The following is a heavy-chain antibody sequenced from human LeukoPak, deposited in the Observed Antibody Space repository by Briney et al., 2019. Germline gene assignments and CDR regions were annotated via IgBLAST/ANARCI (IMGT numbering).Heavy chain of an antibody. Sequence: SETLSLTCTVSGGSISSYYWSWIRQPPGQGLEWIGYIYYSGSTNYNPSLKSRVTISVDTSKNQFSLKLSSVTAADTAVYYCARGPGAMYFDFWGQGTLVTVSS. D-gene: IGHD2-2*01. CDR1: GGSISSYY. CDR3: ARGPGAMYFDF. J-gene: IGHJ4*02. V-gene: IGHV4-59*01. CDR2: IYYSGST.